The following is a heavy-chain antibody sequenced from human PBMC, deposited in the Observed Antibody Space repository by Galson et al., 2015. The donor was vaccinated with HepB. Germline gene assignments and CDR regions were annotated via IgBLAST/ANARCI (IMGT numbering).Heavy chain of an antibody. D-gene: IGHD3-22*01. CDR1: GGSISSYY. J-gene: IGHJ4*02. V-gene: IGHV4-59*01. Sequence: SETLSLTCTVSGGSISSYYWSWIRQPPGKGLEWIGYIYYSGRTNYNPSLKSRVTISVDTSKNQFSLKLSSVTAADTAVYYCAKYDSSGFDYWGQGTLVTVSS. CDR2: IYYSGRT. CDR3: AKYDSSGFDY.